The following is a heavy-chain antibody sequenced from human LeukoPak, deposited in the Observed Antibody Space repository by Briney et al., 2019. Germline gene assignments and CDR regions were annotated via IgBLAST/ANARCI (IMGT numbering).Heavy chain of an antibody. CDR3: AKDYVRDGYNYGVFQN. D-gene: IGHD5-24*01. CDR2: ISGDGGST. J-gene: IGHJ4*02. V-gene: IGHV3-43*02. CDR1: GFTFDDYA. Sequence: GGSLRLSCAASGFTFDDYAMHWVRQAPGKGLEWVSLISGDGGSTYYADSVKGRFTISRDNSKNSLYLHMNSLTTEDTALYYCAKDYVRDGYNYGVFQNWGRGTLVTVSS.